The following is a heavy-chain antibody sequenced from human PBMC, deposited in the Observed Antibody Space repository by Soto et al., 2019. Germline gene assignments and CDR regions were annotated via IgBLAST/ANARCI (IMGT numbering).Heavy chain of an antibody. J-gene: IGHJ6*02. V-gene: IGHV3-30-3*01. CDR3: ARDQYYDFWSGYSPYYYYYGMDV. Sequence: GGSLRLSCAASGFTFSSYAMHWVRQAPGKGLEWVAVISYDGSNKYYADSVKGRFTISRDNAKNSLYLQMNSLRAEDTAVYYCARDQYYDFWSGYSPYYYYYGMDVWGQGTTVYVSS. D-gene: IGHD3-3*01. CDR1: GFTFSSYA. CDR2: ISYDGSNK.